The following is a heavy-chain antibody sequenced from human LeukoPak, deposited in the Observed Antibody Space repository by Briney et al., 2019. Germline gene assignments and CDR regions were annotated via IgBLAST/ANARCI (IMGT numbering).Heavy chain of an antibody. CDR3: AKDISALYSSGWFDY. J-gene: IGHJ4*02. Sequence: GGSLRLSCAASGFTFSSYSMNWVRQAPGKGLEWVSYISSSSSTIYYADSVKGRFTISRDNAKNSLYLQMNSLRAEDTALYYCAKDISALYSSGWFDYWGQGTLVTVSS. D-gene: IGHD6-19*01. CDR1: GFTFSSYS. CDR2: ISSSSSTI. V-gene: IGHV3-48*01.